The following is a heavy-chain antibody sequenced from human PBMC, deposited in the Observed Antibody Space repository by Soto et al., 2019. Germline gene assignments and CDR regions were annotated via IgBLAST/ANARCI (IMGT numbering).Heavy chain of an antibody. Sequence: QVQLVESGGGVVQPGRSLRLSCTASGFTFSNYGMHWVRQAPGKGLECVAVIWYDGSNKYYVDSVKGRFTISRDTSKNTLYLQMISLRVEDTAVYYCARDLSGPLDYWGQGTLVTVSS. CDR1: GFTFSNYG. J-gene: IGHJ4*02. V-gene: IGHV3-33*01. CDR3: ARDLSGPLDY. CDR2: IWYDGSNK.